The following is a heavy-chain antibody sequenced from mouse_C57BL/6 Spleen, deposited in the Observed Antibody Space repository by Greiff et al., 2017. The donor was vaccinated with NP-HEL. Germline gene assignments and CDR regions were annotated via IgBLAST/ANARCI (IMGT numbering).Heavy chain of an antibody. CDR3: ARNYYGSSWYFDV. J-gene: IGHJ1*03. D-gene: IGHD1-1*01. V-gene: IGHV1-55*01. Sequence: QVQLQQPGAELVKPGASVKMSCKASGYTFTSYWITWVKQWPGQGLEWIGDIYPGSGSTNYNEKFKSKATLTVDTSSSTAYMQLSSLTSEDSAVYYCARNYYGSSWYFDVWGTGTTVTVSS. CDR2: IYPGSGST. CDR1: GYTFTSYW.